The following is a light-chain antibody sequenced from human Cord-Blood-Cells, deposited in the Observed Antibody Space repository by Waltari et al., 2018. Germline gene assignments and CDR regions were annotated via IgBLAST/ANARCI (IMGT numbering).Light chain of an antibody. CDR3: SSYTSSSTYV. J-gene: IGLJ1*01. Sequence: QSALPQPASVSGSPGQSITVSCTGTSSDVGGYNYVSWYQQHPGKAPKLMIYDVSNRPSGVSNRFSGSKSGNTASLTSSGLHAEDEADYYCSSYTSSSTYVFGTGTKVT. CDR2: DVS. V-gene: IGLV2-14*01. CDR1: SSDVGGYNY.